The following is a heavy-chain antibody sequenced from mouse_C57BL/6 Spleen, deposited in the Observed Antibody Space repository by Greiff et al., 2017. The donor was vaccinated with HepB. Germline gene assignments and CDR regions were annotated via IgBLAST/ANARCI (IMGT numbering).Heavy chain of an antibody. CDR1: GYTFTDYY. D-gene: IGHD1-1*02. CDR2: INPYNGGT. J-gene: IGHJ4*01. V-gene: IGHV1-19*01. CDR3: ALGSYDAMDY. Sequence: EVQLQQSGPVLVKPGASVKMSCKASGYTFTDYYMNWVKQSHGKSLEWIGVINPYNGGTSYNQKFKGKATLTVDKSSSTAYMELNSLTSEDSAVYYCALGSYDAMDYWGQGTSVTVSS.